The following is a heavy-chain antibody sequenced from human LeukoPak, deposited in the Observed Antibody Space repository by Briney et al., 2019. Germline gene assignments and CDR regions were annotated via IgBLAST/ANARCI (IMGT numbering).Heavy chain of an antibody. CDR3: ARYGGNSAYYYYGMDV. D-gene: IGHD4-23*01. J-gene: IGHJ6*02. CDR1: GGTFSSYA. V-gene: IGHV1-69*04. CDR2: IIPIFGIA. Sequence: ASVKVSCKASGGTFSSYAISWVRRAPGQGLEWMGRIIPIFGIANYAQKFQGRVTITADKSTSTAYMELSSLRSEDTAVYCCARYGGNSAYYYYGMDVWGQGTTVTVSS.